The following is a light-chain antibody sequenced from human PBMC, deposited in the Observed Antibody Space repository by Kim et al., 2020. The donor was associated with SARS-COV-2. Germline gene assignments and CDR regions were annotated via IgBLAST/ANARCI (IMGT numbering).Light chain of an antibody. V-gene: IGKV4-1*01. CDR1: QSVLYSSNNKNY. CDR3: QQYYDIPYT. CDR2: WAS. J-gene: IGKJ2*01. Sequence: DIVMTQSPDSLAVSLGERATINCKSSQSVLYSSNNKNYLAWYQQKPGQPPKLLIYWASTREPGVPDRFSGSGSGTDFTLTISSLQAEDVAVYYCQQYYDIPYTFGQGTKLEI.